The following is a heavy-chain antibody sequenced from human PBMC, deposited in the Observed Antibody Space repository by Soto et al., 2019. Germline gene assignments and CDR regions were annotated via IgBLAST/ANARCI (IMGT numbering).Heavy chain of an antibody. Sequence: GGSLRLSCAASGFTFDDYAMHWVRQAPGKGLEWVSCISWNSGSIDYADSVKGRFTISRDNAKNSLYLQMNSLRAEDTDMSYCDKTVWGYCCGGRCYYLDPWGQGTTVTVSS. D-gene: IGHD2-15*01. V-gene: IGHV3-9*01. J-gene: IGHJ5*02. CDR2: ISWNSGSI. CDR1: GFTFDDYA. CDR3: DKTVWGYCCGGRCYYLDP.